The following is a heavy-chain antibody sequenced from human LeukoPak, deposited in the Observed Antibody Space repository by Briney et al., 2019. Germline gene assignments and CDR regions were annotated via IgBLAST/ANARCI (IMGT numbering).Heavy chain of an antibody. CDR2: INPSGGST. CDR3: ARDSGPSANYYYYGMDV. Sequence: GASVKVSCKASGYTFTSYYMHWVRQAPGQGLEWMGIINPSGGSTSYAQKFQGRATMTRDTSTSTVYMELSSLRSEDTAVYYCARDSGPSANYYYYGMDVWGQGTTVTVSS. V-gene: IGHV1-46*01. J-gene: IGHJ6*02. D-gene: IGHD1-14*01. CDR1: GYTFTSYY.